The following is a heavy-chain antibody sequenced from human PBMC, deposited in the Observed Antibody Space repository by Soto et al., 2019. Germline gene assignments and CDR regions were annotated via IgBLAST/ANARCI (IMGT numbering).Heavy chain of an antibody. CDR2: ISHDGRNK. D-gene: IGHD2-2*01. J-gene: IGHJ3*01. V-gene: IGHV3-30*03. Sequence: QVQLVESGGGVVQPGKSVRLSCAASGFIFSNYAMHWVRQAPGKGLEWVADISHDGRNKYHADSVGGRFTISRDNSKNTLYLQMDRLTAEDTALYYCATLPDTIIGLSVAHDAFAFWGQGTTVTVSS. CDR3: ATLPDTIIGLSVAHDAFAF. CDR1: GFIFSNYA.